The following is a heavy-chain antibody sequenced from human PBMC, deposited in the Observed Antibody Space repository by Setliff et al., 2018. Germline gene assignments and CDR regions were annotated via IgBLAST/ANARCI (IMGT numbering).Heavy chain of an antibody. Sequence: GASVKVSCKAYGYTFSRNYITWVRQAPGQGLEWMGWISAYNGNTNYAQKLQGRVTMTTDTSTSTAYMELRSLRSDDTAVYYCARDEWELVGLVSAFDIWGQGTMVTVSS. D-gene: IGHD1-26*01. CDR1: GYTFSRNY. CDR3: ARDEWELVGLVSAFDI. V-gene: IGHV1-18*01. J-gene: IGHJ3*02. CDR2: ISAYNGNT.